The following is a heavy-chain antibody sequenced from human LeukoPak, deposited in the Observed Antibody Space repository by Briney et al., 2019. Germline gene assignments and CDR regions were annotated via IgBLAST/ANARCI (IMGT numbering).Heavy chain of an antibody. D-gene: IGHD5-18*01. Sequence: PGGSLRLSCAASGFTFSSYAMHWVRQAPGKGLEWVAVISYDGSNKYYADSVKGRFTISRDNSKNTLYLQMNSLRAEDTAVYYCAKALKRGYSYGLDYWGQGTLVTVSS. CDR2: ISYDGSNK. J-gene: IGHJ4*02. CDR1: GFTFSSYA. V-gene: IGHV3-30-3*01. CDR3: AKALKRGYSYGLDY.